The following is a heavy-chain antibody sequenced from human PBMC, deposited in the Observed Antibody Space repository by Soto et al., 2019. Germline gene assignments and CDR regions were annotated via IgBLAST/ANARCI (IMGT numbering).Heavy chain of an antibody. CDR1: GFTFSDYY. Sequence: GGSLRLSCAASGFTFSDYYMSWIRQAPGKGLEWVSYISSSGSTIYYADSVKGRFTISRDNAKNSLYLQMNSLRAEDTAVYYCARVSPRYFDWLLPRTYYYMDVWGKGTTVTVSS. D-gene: IGHD3-9*01. CDR2: ISSSGSTI. CDR3: ARVSPRYFDWLLPRTYYYMDV. V-gene: IGHV3-11*01. J-gene: IGHJ6*03.